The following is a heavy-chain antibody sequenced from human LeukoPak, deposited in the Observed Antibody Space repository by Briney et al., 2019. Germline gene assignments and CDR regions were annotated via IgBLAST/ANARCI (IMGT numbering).Heavy chain of an antibody. V-gene: IGHV2-70*11. Sequence: VSGPALVKPTQTLTLTCTFSGFSLSTSGMCVSWIRQPPGKALEWLARIDWDDDKYYSTSLKTRLTISKDTSKNQVVLTMTNMDPVDTATYYCARIRSASSSPTFDYWGQGTLVTVSS. D-gene: IGHD6-6*01. CDR3: ARIRSASSSPTFDY. CDR1: GFSLSTSGMC. J-gene: IGHJ4*02. CDR2: IDWDDDK.